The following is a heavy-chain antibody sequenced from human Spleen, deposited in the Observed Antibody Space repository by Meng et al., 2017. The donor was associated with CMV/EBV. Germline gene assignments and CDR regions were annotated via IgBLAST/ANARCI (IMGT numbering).Heavy chain of an antibody. V-gene: IGHV3-23*01. D-gene: IGHD7-27*01. CDR3: ATDPSPWRELGY. J-gene: IGHJ4*02. CDR1: GFTFSSYA. CDR2: ISGSGDST. Sequence: GESLKISCAASGFTFSSYAMSWVRQAPGKGLEWVSGISGSGDSTYYADSVKGRFTISRDNSKNTLYLQMNSLRAEDTAVYYCATDPSPWRELGYWGQGTLVTVSS.